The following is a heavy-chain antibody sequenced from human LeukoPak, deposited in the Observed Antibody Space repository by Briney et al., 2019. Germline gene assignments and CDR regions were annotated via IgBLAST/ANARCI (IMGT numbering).Heavy chain of an antibody. Sequence: GGSLRLSCAASGFTFSSYWMSWVRQAPGKGLEWVANIKQDGSEKYYVDSVKGRFTISRDNAKNSLYLQMNSLRAEDTAVYYCARVTVTTHPHFDYWGQGTLVTVSS. D-gene: IGHD4-17*01. J-gene: IGHJ4*02. CDR3: ARVTVTTHPHFDY. CDR1: GFTFSSYW. CDR2: IKQDGSEK. V-gene: IGHV3-7*01.